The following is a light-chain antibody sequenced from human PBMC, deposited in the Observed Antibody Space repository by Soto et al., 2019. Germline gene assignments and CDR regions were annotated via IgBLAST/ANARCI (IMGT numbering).Light chain of an antibody. CDR1: SGDIGSYNR. CDR2: EVT. Sequence: QSVLTQPASVSGSPGQSITISCTGTSGDIGSYNRVSWYQQHPGKAPKLIIYEVTDRPSGVSNRFSGSKSGNTASLTISGLQAEDEAEYYCSSYTVSNNFYVFGTGTKVTVL. CDR3: SSYTVSNNFYV. V-gene: IGLV2-14*01. J-gene: IGLJ1*01.